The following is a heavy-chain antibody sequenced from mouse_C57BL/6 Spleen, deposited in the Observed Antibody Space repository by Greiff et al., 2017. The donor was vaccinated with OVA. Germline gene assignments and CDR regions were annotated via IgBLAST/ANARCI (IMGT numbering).Heavy chain of an antibody. Sequence: VQLQQSGPELVKPGASVKISCKASGYTFTDYYMNWVKQSHGQSLEWIGDINPNNGGTSYNQKFKGKATLTVDKSSSTAYMELRSLTSEDSAVYYCARYSNYAMDYWGQGTSVTVSA. J-gene: IGHJ4*01. CDR2: INPNNGGT. V-gene: IGHV1-26*01. CDR3: ARYSNYAMDY. D-gene: IGHD2-5*01. CDR1: GYTFTDYY.